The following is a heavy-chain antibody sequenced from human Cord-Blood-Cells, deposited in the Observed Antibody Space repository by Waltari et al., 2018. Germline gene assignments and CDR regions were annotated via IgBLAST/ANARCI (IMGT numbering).Heavy chain of an antibody. CDR1: GYSFTRYW. J-gene: IGHJ4*02. CDR3: ARHLAISSTYESSGYTLLDY. Sequence: EVQLVQSGAEVKKPGASLKISCKGSGYSFTRYWIGWVRQMPGKGLGWMGIIYPGDSHTRCSPSFQGQVTIAAYRSSSTAYLQCSSLKASDTDMYDCARHLAISSTYESSGYTLLDYWGQGTLVTVSS. D-gene: IGHD3-22*01. CDR2: IYPGDSHT. V-gene: IGHV5-51*01.